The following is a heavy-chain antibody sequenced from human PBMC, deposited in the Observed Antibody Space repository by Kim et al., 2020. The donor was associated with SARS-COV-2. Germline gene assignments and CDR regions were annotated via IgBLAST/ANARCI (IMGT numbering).Heavy chain of an antibody. Sequence: GGSLRLSCAASGFTFSSYSMNWVRQAPGKGLEWVSYISSSSSTIYYADSVKGRFTISRDNAKNSLYLQMNSLRAEDTAVYYCARIPGMVRGVPRTSDAFDIWGQGTMVTVSS. CDR2: ISSSSSTI. CDR1: GFTFSSYS. D-gene: IGHD3-10*01. CDR3: ARIPGMVRGVPRTSDAFDI. J-gene: IGHJ3*02. V-gene: IGHV3-48*04.